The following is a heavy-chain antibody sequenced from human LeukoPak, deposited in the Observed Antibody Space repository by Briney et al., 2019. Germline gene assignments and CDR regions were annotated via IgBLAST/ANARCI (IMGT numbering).Heavy chain of an antibody. CDR2: IYSTGSA. CDR1: GGSISSYY. CDR3: ARSSQGSSGYYSTFDY. Sequence: SETLSLTCTVSGGSISSYYWSWIRQPAGKGLEWIGRIYSTGSANYNPSLKSRVTMSVDTSENQFSLKLSSVTAADTAVYYCARSSQGSSGYYSTFDYWGQGTLVTVSS. V-gene: IGHV4-4*07. D-gene: IGHD3-22*01. J-gene: IGHJ4*02.